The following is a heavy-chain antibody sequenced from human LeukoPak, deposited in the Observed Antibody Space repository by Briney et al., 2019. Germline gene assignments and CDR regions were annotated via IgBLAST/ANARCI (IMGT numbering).Heavy chain of an antibody. J-gene: IGHJ4*02. Sequence: ASVKVSCKASGGTFSSYAISWVRQAPGQGLEWMGGIIPIFGTANYAQKFQGRVTITADKSTSTAYMELSSLRSEDTAVYYCARGWEMATITPHYWGQGTLVTVSS. CDR1: GGTFSSYA. CDR2: IIPIFGTA. CDR3: ARGWEMATITPHY. V-gene: IGHV1-69*06. D-gene: IGHD5-24*01.